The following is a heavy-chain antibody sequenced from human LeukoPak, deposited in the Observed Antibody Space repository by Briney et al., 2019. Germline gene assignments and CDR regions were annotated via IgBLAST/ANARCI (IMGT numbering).Heavy chain of an antibody. CDR2: IKQDGSEK. CDR1: GFTFSSYW. J-gene: IGHJ1*01. CDR3: ARLLWSYASSGHEYFQH. Sequence: GGSLRLSCAASGFTFSSYWMSRVRQAPGKGLEWVANIKQDGSEKYYVDSVKGRFTISRDNAKNSLYLQMNSLRAEDTAVYYCARLLWSYASSGHEYFQHWGQGTLVTVSS. D-gene: IGHD3-22*01. V-gene: IGHV3-7*01.